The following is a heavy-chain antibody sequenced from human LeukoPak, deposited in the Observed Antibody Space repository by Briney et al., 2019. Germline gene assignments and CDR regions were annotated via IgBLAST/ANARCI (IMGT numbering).Heavy chain of an antibody. CDR2: IYYTEST. CDR1: GGSINSRDYY. CDR3: ARQTIASVTGYMLFDL. D-gene: IGHD2-2*02. Sequence: PSETLSLTCAVSGGSINSRDYYWGWIRQPPGKGLEWVGSIYYTESTFHNPSLKSRVIISVDTSKNLFSPKLTSVTAADSAIYYCARQTIASVTGYMLFDLWGRGTLVIVSS. V-gene: IGHV4-39*01. J-gene: IGHJ2*01.